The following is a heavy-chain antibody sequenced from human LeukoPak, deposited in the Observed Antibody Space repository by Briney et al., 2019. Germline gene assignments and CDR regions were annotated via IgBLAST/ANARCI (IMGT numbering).Heavy chain of an antibody. CDR3: ARGAFVVVVAATRSWFDP. CDR2: IKQDGSEK. Sequence: GGSLRLSCAASGFTFSSYWMSWVRQAPGKGLEWVANIKQDGSEKYYVDSVKGRSTISRDNAKNSLYLQMNSLRAEDTAVYYCARGAFVVVVAATRSWFDPWGQGTLVTVSS. V-gene: IGHV3-7*01. D-gene: IGHD2-15*01. CDR1: GFTFSSYW. J-gene: IGHJ5*02.